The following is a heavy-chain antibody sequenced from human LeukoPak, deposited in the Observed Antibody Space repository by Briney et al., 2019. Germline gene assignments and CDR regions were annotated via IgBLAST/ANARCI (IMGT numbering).Heavy chain of an antibody. J-gene: IGHJ6*02. CDR2: VSGRASRA. CDR3: ANQPGPYDNGWSTTYHFFGLDV. V-gene: IGHV3-23*01. D-gene: IGHD6-19*01. CDR1: GFTFSSYA. Sequence: PGGSLRLSCAASGFTFSSYAMSWVRQAPGKGLEWVSSVSGRASRAYYAASVQGRFTISRDNSKDTLYLEMNSLRAGDTAVYYCANQPGPYDNGWSTTYHFFGLDVWGQGTSVTVSS.